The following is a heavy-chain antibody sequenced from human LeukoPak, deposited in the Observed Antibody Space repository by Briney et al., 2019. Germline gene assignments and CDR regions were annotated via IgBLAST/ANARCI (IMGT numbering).Heavy chain of an antibody. CDR3: ARVGITMVPSGGYFDY. CDR1: GFTFSSYE. V-gene: IGHV3-48*03. J-gene: IGHJ4*02. Sequence: PGGSLRLSCAASGFTFSSYEMNWVRQAPGKGLEWVSYISSSGSTIYYADSVKGRFTISRDNAKNSLYLQMNSLRAEDTAVYYCARVGITMVPSGGYFDYWGQGTLVTVSS. D-gene: IGHD3-10*01. CDR2: ISSSGSTI.